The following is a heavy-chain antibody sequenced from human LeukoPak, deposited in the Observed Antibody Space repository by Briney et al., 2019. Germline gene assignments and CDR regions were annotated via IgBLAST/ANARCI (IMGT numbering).Heavy chain of an antibody. CDR3: ARHLSSITSCPNY. CDR2: IYPGDSDS. D-gene: IGHD2-2*01. J-gene: IGHJ4*02. CDR1: GYSFTTYW. V-gene: IGHV5-51*01. Sequence: GESLKISCKASGYSFTTYWIGWVRQMPGKGLEWMGIIYPGDSDSRYSPSFQGQVTISVDKSVNTAYLQWSSLKASDTAIYYCARHLSSITSCPNYWGPGTLVTVSS.